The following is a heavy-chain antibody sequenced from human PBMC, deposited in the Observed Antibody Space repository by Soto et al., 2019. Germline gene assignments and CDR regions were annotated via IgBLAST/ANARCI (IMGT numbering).Heavy chain of an antibody. J-gene: IGHJ6*02. V-gene: IGHV3-21*01. D-gene: IGHD3-10*01. Sequence: EVQLVESGGGLVKPGGSLRLSCAASGFTFSSYSMNWVRQAPGKGLEWVSSISSSSSYIYYADSVKGRFTISRDNAKKPLYLRMNSRRAEDKAVYYCARGSVARKGSYYYGMDVWGQGTTVTVSS. CDR1: GFTFSSYS. CDR2: ISSSSSYI. CDR3: ARGSVARKGSYYYGMDV.